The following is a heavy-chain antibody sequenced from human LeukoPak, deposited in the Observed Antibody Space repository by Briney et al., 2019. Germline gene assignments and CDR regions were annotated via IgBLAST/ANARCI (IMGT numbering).Heavy chain of an antibody. Sequence: SVKVSCKASGGTFSSYAISWVRQAPGRGLEWMGRIIPILGIANYAQKFQGRVTITADKSTSTAYMELSSLRSEDTAVYYCARDAPVGSLFYYYYGMDVWGQGTTVTVSS. CDR1: GGTFSSYA. V-gene: IGHV1-69*04. D-gene: IGHD2-21*01. J-gene: IGHJ6*02. CDR3: ARDAPVGSLFYYYYGMDV. CDR2: IIPILGIA.